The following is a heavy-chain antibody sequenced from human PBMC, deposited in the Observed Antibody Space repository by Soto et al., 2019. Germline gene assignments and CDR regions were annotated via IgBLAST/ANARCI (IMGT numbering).Heavy chain of an antibody. D-gene: IGHD2-8*01. CDR1: GVSISSINW. Sequence: QMQLQESGPGLVTPSGTLSLTCSVSGVSISSINWWTWVRQAPGKGLEWIGEMYPSGGTTYNPSPQNRVTISVDTSKNHRSLTLTSVTAADTAVYYCARCLHSSNGGRFDPWGQGALVTVSS. CDR3: ARCLHSSNGGRFDP. J-gene: IGHJ5*02. V-gene: IGHV4-4*02. CDR2: MYPSGGT.